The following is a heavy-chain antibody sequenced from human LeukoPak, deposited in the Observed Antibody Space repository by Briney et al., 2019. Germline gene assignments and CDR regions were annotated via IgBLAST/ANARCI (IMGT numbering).Heavy chain of an antibody. CDR1: GYTFTGFY. CDR2: INPNSGGT. Sequence: ASVKVSCKASGYTFTGFYMYWVRQAPGQGLEWMGWINPNSGGTNYAQKFQGRVTMTRDTSINTAYMEVSSLRSDDTAVYYCARDIGDYYGSGSYWLLWGQGTLVTVAS. V-gene: IGHV1-2*02. D-gene: IGHD3-10*01. J-gene: IGHJ4*02. CDR3: ARDIGDYYGSGSYWLL.